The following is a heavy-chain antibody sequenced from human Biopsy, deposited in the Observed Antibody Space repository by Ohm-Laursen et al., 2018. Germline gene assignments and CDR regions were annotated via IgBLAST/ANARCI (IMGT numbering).Heavy chain of an antibody. V-gene: IGHV4-4*07. J-gene: IGHJ4*02. D-gene: IGHD3-16*01. Sequence: GTLSFTWPVSGVSISSNYWNWIPQPAGQGLEWIGRIYTSGSTNFNPTIRSRVTMSIDTSKNQFSLKLSTVTAADTAVYYCARAAFGPFDSWGQGALVTVSS. CDR3: ARAAFGPFDS. CDR1: GVSISSNY. CDR2: IYTSGST.